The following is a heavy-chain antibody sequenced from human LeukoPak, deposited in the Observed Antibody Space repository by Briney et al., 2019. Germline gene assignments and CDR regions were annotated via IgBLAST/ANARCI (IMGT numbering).Heavy chain of an antibody. CDR1: GFTFISYA. CDR3: VRRRGYSYDY. V-gene: IGHV3-64*01. D-gene: IGHD5-18*01. J-gene: IGHJ4*02. CDR2: ISSNGGST. Sequence: GGSLRLSCAASGFTFISYAMDWVRQAPGKGLEYVSGISSNGGSTYYASSVKGRFTISRDNSKTTLDLQMGSLRAEDMAVYYCVRRRGYSYDYWGQGTLVSVSS.